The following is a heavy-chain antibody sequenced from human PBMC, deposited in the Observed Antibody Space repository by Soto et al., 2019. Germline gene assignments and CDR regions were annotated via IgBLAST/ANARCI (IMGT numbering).Heavy chain of an antibody. J-gene: IGHJ4*02. CDR3: AREGAPDDILTGYYEV. V-gene: IGHV1-2*02. CDR1: GYTFTGYY. CDR2: INPNSGGT. D-gene: IGHD3-9*01. Sequence: QVQLVQSGAEVKKPGASVKVSCKSSGYTFTGYYMHWVRQAPGQGLEWMGWINPNSGGTNYAQKFQGRVTMTRDTSISTADMELSRLRSDDTAAYYCAREGAPDDILTGYYEVWGQGTLVTVAA.